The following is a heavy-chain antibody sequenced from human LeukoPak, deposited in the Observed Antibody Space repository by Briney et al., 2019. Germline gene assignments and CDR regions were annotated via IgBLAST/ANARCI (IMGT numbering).Heavy chain of an antibody. D-gene: IGHD6-19*01. Sequence: SETLSLTCTVSGGSISSSSYYWGWIRQPPGKGLEWIGSIYYSGSTYYNPSLKRRVTISVDTSKNQFSLKLSSVTAADTAVYYCARDLDSSGWYGVFDYWGQGTLVTVSS. CDR1: GGSISSSSYY. V-gene: IGHV4-39*07. CDR2: IYYSGST. CDR3: ARDLDSSGWYGVFDY. J-gene: IGHJ4*02.